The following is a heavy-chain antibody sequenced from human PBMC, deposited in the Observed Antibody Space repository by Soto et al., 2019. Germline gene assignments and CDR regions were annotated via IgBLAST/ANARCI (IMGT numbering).Heavy chain of an antibody. CDR1: GFNFRSYA. CDR3: ARAAGYSFGPDY. V-gene: IGHV3-30-3*01. D-gene: IGHD5-12*01. CDR2: ISFDGSKI. J-gene: IGHJ4*02. Sequence: QVQLVESGGGVVQPGRSLRLSCAASGFNFRSYAVHWVRQAPGKGLQWVAGISFDGSKIHYADSVKGRFTVSRDNSKNTVSLQMNSLRAEDTAVYYCARAAGYSFGPDYWGQETLLTVSS.